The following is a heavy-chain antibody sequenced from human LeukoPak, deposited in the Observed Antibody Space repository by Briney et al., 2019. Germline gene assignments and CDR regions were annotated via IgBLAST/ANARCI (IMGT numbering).Heavy chain of an antibody. CDR3: ARGDTAIIDY. CDR2: IYHSGST. V-gene: IGHV4-30-2*01. Sequence: SQTLSLTCTVSGGSISSGGYYWSWIRQPPGKGLEWIGYIYHSGSTYYNPSLKSRVTISVDRSKNQFSLKLSSVTAADTAVYYCARGDTAIIDYWGQGTLVTVSS. D-gene: IGHD5-18*01. CDR1: GGSISSGGYY. J-gene: IGHJ4*02.